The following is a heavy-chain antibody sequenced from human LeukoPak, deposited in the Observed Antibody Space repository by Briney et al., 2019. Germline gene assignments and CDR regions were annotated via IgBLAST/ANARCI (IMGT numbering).Heavy chain of an antibody. CDR2: IIPIFGTA. CDR1: GGTFSSYA. D-gene: IGHD5-24*01. J-gene: IGHJ4*02. CDR3: ARDKGKRDGYNFFDY. Sequence: SVKVSCKASGGTFSSYAISLVRQAPGQGLEWMGRIIPIFGTANYAQKFQGRVTITTDESTSTAYMELSSLRSEDTAVYYCARDKGKRDGYNFFDYWGQGTLVTVSS. V-gene: IGHV1-69*05.